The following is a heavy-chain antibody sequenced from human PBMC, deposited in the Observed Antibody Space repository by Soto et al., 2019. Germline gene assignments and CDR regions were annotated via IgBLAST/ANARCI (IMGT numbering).Heavy chain of an antibody. CDR3: AREVRLAAIDLAY. D-gene: IGHD2-21*01. Sequence: HVQLLESGGGVVRPGRSLRLSCAASGFSFSDYAIHWVRQAPGKRLEWVSVISYDGSMKYYADSVKGRFTISRDNSKNTVHLRLDSLKAEDTAIYYCAREVRLAAIDLAYWGQGTLVTVSS. V-gene: IGHV3-30*04. J-gene: IGHJ4*02. CDR1: GFSFSDYA. CDR2: ISYDGSMK.